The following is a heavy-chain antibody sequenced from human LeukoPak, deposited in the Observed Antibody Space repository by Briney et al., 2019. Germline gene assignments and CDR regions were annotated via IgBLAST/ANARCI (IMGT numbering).Heavy chain of an antibody. CDR2: IYPSGST. V-gene: IGHV4-39*01. CDR1: GASISGSGYY. Sequence: SETLSLTCTVSGASISGSGYYWGWIRQPPGKGLEWIGSIYPSGSTYYNASLQSRVTISIETSKNQISLRLNSVTAADTAMYYCAKSGGYGLIDYWGQGTLVTVSS. CDR3: AKSGGYGLIDY. J-gene: IGHJ4*02. D-gene: IGHD1-26*01.